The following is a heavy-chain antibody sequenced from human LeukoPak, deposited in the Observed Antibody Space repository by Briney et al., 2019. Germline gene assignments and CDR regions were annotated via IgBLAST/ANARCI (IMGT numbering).Heavy chain of an antibody. J-gene: IGHJ4*02. Sequence: GGSLRLSCAASGFTFSSYWMSWVRQAPGKGLEWVANIKQDGSEKYYVDSVKGRFTISRDNAKNSLYLQMNSLRAEVTAVYYCARVSLLGYCSSTSCSPAGFDYWGQGTLVTVSS. CDR3: ARVSLLGYCSSTSCSPAGFDY. V-gene: IGHV3-7*01. CDR1: GFTFSSYW. D-gene: IGHD2-2*01. CDR2: IKQDGSEK.